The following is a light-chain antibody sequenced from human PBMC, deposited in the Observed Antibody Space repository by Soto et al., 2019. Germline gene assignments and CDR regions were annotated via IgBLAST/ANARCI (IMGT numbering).Light chain of an antibody. J-gene: IGKJ1*01. V-gene: IGKV3-20*01. CDR3: QQYGSSPQT. Sequence: EIVLTQSPGTLSLSPGERATLSCRASQSVSSSYLAWYQQKPGQAPRLLIYGASSRATGIPDRFSGSGSGTDFTLTISRLEPEDFAVYYCQQYGSSPQTFGQGIKVGFK. CDR2: GAS. CDR1: QSVSSSY.